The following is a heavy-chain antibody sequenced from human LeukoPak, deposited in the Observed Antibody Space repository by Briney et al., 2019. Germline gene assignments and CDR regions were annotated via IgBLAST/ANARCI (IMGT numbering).Heavy chain of an antibody. Sequence: SETLSLTCTVSGGSISSYYWSWIRQPPGKGLEWIGYIYYSGSTNYNPSLKSRVTISVDTSKNQFSLKLSPVTAADTAVYYCAGGGLVVAGSFFFDYWGQGTLVTVSS. D-gene: IGHD6-19*01. V-gene: IGHV4-59*01. CDR3: AGGGLVVAGSFFFDY. J-gene: IGHJ4*02. CDR1: GGSISSYY. CDR2: IYYSGST.